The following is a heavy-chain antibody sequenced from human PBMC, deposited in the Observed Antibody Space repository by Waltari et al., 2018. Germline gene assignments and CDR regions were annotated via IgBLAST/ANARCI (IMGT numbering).Heavy chain of an antibody. Sequence: QVQLVQSGAEVKKSGASVKVSCKASGYTFTGYYMHWVRQAPGQGLEWMGWINPNSGGTNYAQKFQGRVTMTRDTSISTAYMELSRLRSDDTAVYYCARALTIFGVVTPGVYWGQGTLVTVSS. CDR1: GYTFTGYY. J-gene: IGHJ4*02. CDR2: INPNSGGT. V-gene: IGHV1-2*02. CDR3: ARALTIFGVVTPGVY. D-gene: IGHD3-3*01.